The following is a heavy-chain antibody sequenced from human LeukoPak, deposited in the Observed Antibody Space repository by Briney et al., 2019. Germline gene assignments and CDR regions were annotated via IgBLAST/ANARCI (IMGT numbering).Heavy chain of an antibody. D-gene: IGHD5-12*01. Sequence: ETLSLTCTVSGGSISGGSHHWGWFRQSPGKGLEWIGSLYLSRTTYYNSSLNSRVTISVDTSKNQFSLQLNSVTAADTAVYYCVRHDGRGGATMGSLDSWGQGSLVTVSS. V-gene: IGHV4-39*01. CDR2: LYLSRTT. CDR1: GGSISGGSHH. J-gene: IGHJ4*02. CDR3: VRHDGRGGATMGSLDS.